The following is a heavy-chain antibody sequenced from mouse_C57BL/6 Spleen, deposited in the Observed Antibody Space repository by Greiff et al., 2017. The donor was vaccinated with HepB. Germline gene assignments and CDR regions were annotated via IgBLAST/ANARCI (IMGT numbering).Heavy chain of an antibody. V-gene: IGHV5-4*01. Sequence: EVKLVESGGGLVKPGGSLKLSCAASGFTFSSYAMSWVRQTPEKRLEWVATISDGGSYTYYPDNVKGRFTISRDNAKNNLYLQMSHLKSEDTAMYYCARDGYYGGYYFDYWGQVTTLTVSS. CDR3: ARDGYYGGYYFDY. CDR1: GFTFSSYA. D-gene: IGHD1-1*01. CDR2: ISDGGSYT. J-gene: IGHJ2*01.